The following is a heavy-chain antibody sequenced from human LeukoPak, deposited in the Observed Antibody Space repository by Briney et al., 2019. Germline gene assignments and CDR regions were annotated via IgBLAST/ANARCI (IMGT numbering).Heavy chain of an antibody. CDR2: ISSSSSTI. J-gene: IGHJ4*02. CDR3: ARDLLGWELHYFDY. CDR1: GFTFSYYE. Sequence: GGSLRLSCAVSGFTFSYYEMNWVRQAPGKGLEWVSYISSSSSTIHYADSVKGRFSISRDNAKNSLYLQMNSLRAEDTAVYYCARDLLGWELHYFDYWGQGTLVTVSS. D-gene: IGHD1-26*01. V-gene: IGHV3-48*03.